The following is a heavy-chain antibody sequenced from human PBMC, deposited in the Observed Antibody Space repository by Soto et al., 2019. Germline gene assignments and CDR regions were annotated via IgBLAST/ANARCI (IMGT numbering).Heavy chain of an antibody. V-gene: IGHV2-5*01. CDR2: IYWNDDR. CDR3: VSGSFPNWFDP. D-gene: IGHD3-10*01. CDR1: GFSFSTSGVG. Sequence: GSGPTLVNPTQTLTLTCTFSGFSFSTSGVGVGWIRQPPGKALEWLALIYWNDDRRYGPSLESRLTITKDTSKNQVFLTMTNMDPVDTATYYCVSGSFPNWFDPWGQGTLVTVSS. J-gene: IGHJ5*02.